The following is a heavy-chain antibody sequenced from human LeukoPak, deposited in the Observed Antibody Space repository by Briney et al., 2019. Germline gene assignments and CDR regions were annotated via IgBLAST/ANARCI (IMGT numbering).Heavy chain of an antibody. V-gene: IGHV3-7*01. D-gene: IGHD3-9*01. CDR1: GFTFNSYW. CDR3: ATGYDTISPPRY. J-gene: IGHJ4*02. Sequence: PGGSLRLSCAASGFTFNSYWRSWVRQAPGKGREGVDNIKQDGNEKYYVDSVKGRFTISRDNAKNSLYLQMNSLRAEDTAVYYCATGYDTISPPRYWGQGTLVTVCS. CDR2: IKQDGNEK.